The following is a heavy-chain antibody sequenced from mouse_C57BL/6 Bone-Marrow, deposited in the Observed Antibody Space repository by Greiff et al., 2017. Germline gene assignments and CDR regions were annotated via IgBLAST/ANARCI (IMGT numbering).Heavy chain of an antibody. V-gene: IGHV1-69*01. CDR1: GYTFTSYW. CDR3: ARDGYAGAWFAY. CDR2: IDPSDSYT. Sequence: QVQLKQPGAELVMPGASVKLSCKASGYTFTSYWMHWVKQRPGQGLEWIGEIDPSDSYTNYNQKFKGKSTLTVDKSSSTAYMQRSSLTSADCAVYYCARDGYAGAWFAYWGQGILVTVSA. D-gene: IGHD2-2*01. J-gene: IGHJ3*01.